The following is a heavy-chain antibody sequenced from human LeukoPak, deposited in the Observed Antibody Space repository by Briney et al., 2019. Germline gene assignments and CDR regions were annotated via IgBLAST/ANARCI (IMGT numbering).Heavy chain of an antibody. Sequence: GESLKISCKGSGYSITSYWIGWVRQMPGKGLEWMGIIYPGDSDTRYSPSFQGQVTISADKSISTAYLQWSSLKATDTATYYCARPNSGYDSPFDYWGQGTLVTVSS. CDR2: IYPGDSDT. J-gene: IGHJ4*02. V-gene: IGHV5-51*01. CDR3: ARPNSGYDSPFDY. CDR1: GYSITSYW. D-gene: IGHD5-12*01.